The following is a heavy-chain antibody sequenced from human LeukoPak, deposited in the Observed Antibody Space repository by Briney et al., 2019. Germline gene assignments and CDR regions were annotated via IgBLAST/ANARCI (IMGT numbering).Heavy chain of an antibody. V-gene: IGHV3-30*03. Sequence: PGRSLRLSCAASGFTFSYYGMHWVRQAPGKGLEWVAVISYDGGNKYYADSVKGRFTISRDNAKNTLYLQMNSLRAEDTAVYYCTRDGLYSGSYHDYWGQGTLVTVSS. CDR3: TRDGLYSGSYHDY. CDR1: GFTFSYYG. D-gene: IGHD1-26*01. J-gene: IGHJ4*02. CDR2: ISYDGGNK.